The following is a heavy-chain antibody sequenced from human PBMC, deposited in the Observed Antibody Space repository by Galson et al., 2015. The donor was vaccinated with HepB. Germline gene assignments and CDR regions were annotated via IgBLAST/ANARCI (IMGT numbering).Heavy chain of an antibody. D-gene: IGHD6-13*01. CDR2: IYPGDSDT. CDR3: ARHKGIADSTYYYGMDV. Sequence: QSGAEVKKPGESLKISCKGSGYSFTSYWIGWVRQMPGKGLEWMGIIYPGDSDTRYSPSFQGQVTISANKSISTAYLQWSSLKASDTAMYYCARHKGIADSTYYYGMDVWGQGTMVTVSS. V-gene: IGHV5-51*01. J-gene: IGHJ6*02. CDR1: GYSFTSYW.